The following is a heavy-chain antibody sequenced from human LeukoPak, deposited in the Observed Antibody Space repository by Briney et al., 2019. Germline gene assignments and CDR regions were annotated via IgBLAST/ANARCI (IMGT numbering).Heavy chain of an antibody. CDR3: ARGSDDFWSGYSPSY. D-gene: IGHD3-3*01. J-gene: IGHJ4*02. CDR2: INPNSGGT. Sequence: ASVKVSCKASGYTFTGYYMHWVRQAPGQGLEWMGWINPNSGGTNYAQKFQGRVTMTRDTSISTAYMELSRLRSDDTAVYFCARGSDDFWSGYSPSYWGQGTLVTVSS. CDR1: GYTFTGYY. V-gene: IGHV1-2*02.